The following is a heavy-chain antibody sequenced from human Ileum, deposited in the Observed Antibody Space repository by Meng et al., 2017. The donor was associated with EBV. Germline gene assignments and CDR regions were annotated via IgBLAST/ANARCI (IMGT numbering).Heavy chain of an antibody. CDR1: GDFISSSHW. CDR3: AKANDYSLNS. D-gene: IGHD4-11*01. CDR2: MHPSGST. J-gene: IGHJ4*02. Sequence: QVQLQESGPGLVKPSGTLSLTCAVSGDFISSSHWWTWVRQPPGKGLEWIGEMHPSGSTYYNPSLKSRVTTSLDTFNNQFFLRLTSLTAADTAVYYCAKANDYSLNSWGQGTLVTVSS. V-gene: IGHV4-4*02.